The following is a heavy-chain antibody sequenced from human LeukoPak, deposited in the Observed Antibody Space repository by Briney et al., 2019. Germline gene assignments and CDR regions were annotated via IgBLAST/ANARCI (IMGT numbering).Heavy chain of an antibody. CDR3: ARDLETTEPYYYYGMDV. D-gene: IGHD4-11*01. Sequence: ASVKVSCKVSGYTLTELSMHWVRQAPGKGLEWMGGFDPEDGETIYAQKFQGRVTMTEDTSTDTAYMELSSLRSDDTAVYYCARDLETTEPYYYYGMDVWGQGTTVTVSS. J-gene: IGHJ6*02. V-gene: IGHV1-24*01. CDR1: GYTLTELS. CDR2: FDPEDGET.